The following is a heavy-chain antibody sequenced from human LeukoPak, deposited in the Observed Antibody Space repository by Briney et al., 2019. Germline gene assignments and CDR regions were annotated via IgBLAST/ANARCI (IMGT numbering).Heavy chain of an antibody. J-gene: IGHJ4*02. CDR1: GFTFSTYS. Sequence: QAGGSLRLSCAASGFTFSTYSMNWVRQAPGKGLEWVSYISSSSSTIYYADSVKGRFSISRDNAKNSLHLQMNSLRDEDTAVYFCAREYSSSSGKALDYWGQGTLVTVSS. V-gene: IGHV3-48*02. CDR3: AREYSSSSGKALDY. CDR2: ISSSSSTI. D-gene: IGHD6-6*01.